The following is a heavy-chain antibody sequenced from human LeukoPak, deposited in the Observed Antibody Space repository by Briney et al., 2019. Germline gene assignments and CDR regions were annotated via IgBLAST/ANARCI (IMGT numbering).Heavy chain of an antibody. Sequence: GGSLRLSCAASEFTFSKYSMNWVRQAPGKGLEWVGFISSEAYGGTPEYAASVKGRFTISRDDSKSIAYLQMNSLKTEDTAVYYCTRDQTPYYWGQGTLVTVSS. CDR3: TRDQTPYY. CDR2: ISSEAYGGTP. CDR1: EFTFSKYS. J-gene: IGHJ4*02. V-gene: IGHV3-49*04.